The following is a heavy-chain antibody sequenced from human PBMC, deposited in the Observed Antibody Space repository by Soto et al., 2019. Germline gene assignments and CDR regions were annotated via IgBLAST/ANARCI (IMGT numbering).Heavy chain of an antibody. CDR3: AKAVSQLRYFDWLLADFDI. D-gene: IGHD3-9*01. CDR1: GFTFDDYA. Sequence: GGSLRLSCAASGFTFDDYAMHWVRQAPGKGLEWVSGISWNSGSIGYADSVKGRFTISRDNAKNSLYLQMNSLRAEDTALYYCAKAVSQLRYFDWLLADFDIWGQGTMVTVSS. CDR2: ISWNSGSI. V-gene: IGHV3-9*01. J-gene: IGHJ3*02.